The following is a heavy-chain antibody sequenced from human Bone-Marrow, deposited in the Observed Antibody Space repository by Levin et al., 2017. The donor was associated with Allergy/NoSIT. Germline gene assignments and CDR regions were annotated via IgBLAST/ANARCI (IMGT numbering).Heavy chain of an antibody. Sequence: GESLKISCAASGFTVSSHYMSWVRQAPGKGLEWVSVIYSGGSTYYADSVKGRFTISRDNSKNTLYLQMNSLRAEDTAVYYCARDRYSSSWYWYFDLWGRGTLVTVSS. CDR1: GFTVSSHY. V-gene: IGHV3-53*01. D-gene: IGHD6-13*01. CDR2: IYSGGST. J-gene: IGHJ2*01. CDR3: ARDRYSSSWYWYFDL.